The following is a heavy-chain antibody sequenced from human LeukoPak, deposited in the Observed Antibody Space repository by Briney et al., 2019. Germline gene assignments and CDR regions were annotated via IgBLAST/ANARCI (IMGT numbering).Heavy chain of an antibody. D-gene: IGHD2-2*01. CDR2: ISVSGGST. CDR3: AKDSAEYCSSTSCSWFDY. J-gene: IGHJ4*02. CDR1: GFTFSSYA. V-gene: IGHV3-23*01. Sequence: GGSLRLSCAASGFTFSSYAMSWVRQAPGKGLEWVSAISVSGGSTYYADSVKGRFTISRDNSKNTLYLQMNSLRAEDTAVYYCAKDSAEYCSSTSCSWFDYWGQGTLVTVSS.